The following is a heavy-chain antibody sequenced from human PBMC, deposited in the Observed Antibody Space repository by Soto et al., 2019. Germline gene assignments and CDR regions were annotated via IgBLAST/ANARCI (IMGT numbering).Heavy chain of an antibody. CDR1: GFTVSSNY. J-gene: IGHJ4*02. D-gene: IGHD6-19*01. Sequence: EVQLVESGGGLVQPGGSLRLSCAASGFTVSSNYMSWVRQAPGKGLEWVSVIYSGGSTYYADSVKGRFTISRDNSKNTLYLQMNSLRAEDTAVYYCARGAYSGGWYLGDYFDYWGQVTLVTVSS. CDR3: ARGAYSGGWYLGDYFDY. V-gene: IGHV3-66*01. CDR2: IYSGGST.